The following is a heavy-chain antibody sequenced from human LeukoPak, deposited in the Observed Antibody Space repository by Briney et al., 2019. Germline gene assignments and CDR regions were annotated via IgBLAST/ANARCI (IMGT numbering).Heavy chain of an antibody. V-gene: IGHV4-59*01. CDR3: ATERPSVRGVIHDAFDI. Sequence: SETLSLTCTVPGGSISSYYWSWIRQPPGKGLEWIGYIYYSGSTNYNPSLKSRVTISVDTSKNQFSLKLTSVTAADTAVYYCATERPSVRGVIHDAFDIWGQGTMVTVSS. J-gene: IGHJ3*02. D-gene: IGHD3-10*01. CDR2: IYYSGST. CDR1: GGSISSYY.